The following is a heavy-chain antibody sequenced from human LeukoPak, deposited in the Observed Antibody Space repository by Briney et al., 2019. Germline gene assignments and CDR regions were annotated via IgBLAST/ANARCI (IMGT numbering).Heavy chain of an antibody. CDR3: ARGVVRYYYDSSGYYLSLNRFDY. V-gene: IGHV4-34*01. J-gene: IGHJ4*02. D-gene: IGHD3-22*01. CDR2: INHSGST. Sequence: PSETLSLTCTVSGGSISSYYWSWIRQPPGKGLEWIGEINHSGSTNYNPSLKSRVTISVDTSKNQFSLKLSSVTAADTAVYYCARGVVRYYYDSSGYYLSLNRFDYWGQGTLVTVSS. CDR1: GGSISSYY.